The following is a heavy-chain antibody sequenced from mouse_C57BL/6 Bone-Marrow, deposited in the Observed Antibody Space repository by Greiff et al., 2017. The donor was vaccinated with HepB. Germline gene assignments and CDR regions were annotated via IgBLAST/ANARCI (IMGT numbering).Heavy chain of an antibody. V-gene: IGHV1-54*01. CDR2: INPGSGGT. CDR3: ADSSGGAMDY. J-gene: IGHJ4*01. Sequence: QVQLKQSGAELVRPGTSVKVSCKASGYAFTNYLIEWVKQRPGQGLEWIGVINPGSGGTNYNEKFKGKATLTADKSSSTAYMQLSSLTSEDSAVYFCADSSGGAMDYWGQGTSVTVSS. D-gene: IGHD3-2*02. CDR1: GYAFTNYL.